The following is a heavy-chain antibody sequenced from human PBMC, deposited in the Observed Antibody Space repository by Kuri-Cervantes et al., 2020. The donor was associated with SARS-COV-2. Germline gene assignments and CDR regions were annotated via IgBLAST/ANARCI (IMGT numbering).Heavy chain of an antibody. CDR3: ARVSNDELPLDY. J-gene: IGHJ4*02. CDR1: CYSISSGYY. V-gene: IGHV4-38-2*02. D-gene: IGHD1-26*01. Sequence: ESLKISCTGPCYSISSGYYWGWLRQPPGKGLEWIGSIYHSGSTYYNPSLKSRVTISVDTSKNQFSLKLSSVTAADTAVYYCARVSNDELPLDYWGQGTLVTVSS. CDR2: IYHSGST.